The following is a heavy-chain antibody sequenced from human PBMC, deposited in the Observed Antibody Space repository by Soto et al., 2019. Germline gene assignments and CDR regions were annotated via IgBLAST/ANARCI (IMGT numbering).Heavy chain of an antibody. CDR1: GGSISSGDYY. Sequence: QVQLQESGPGLVKPSQTLSLTCTVSGGSISSGDYYWSWIRQPPGKALEWIGFIYYSGSTFYNPSLKSRVTISLDTSKNQFSLRLSSVTAADTALYYCARGDWNDPIYEAFDIWGQGTMVTVSS. V-gene: IGHV4-30-4*01. D-gene: IGHD1-1*01. CDR3: ARGDWNDPIYEAFDI. J-gene: IGHJ3*02. CDR2: IYYSGST.